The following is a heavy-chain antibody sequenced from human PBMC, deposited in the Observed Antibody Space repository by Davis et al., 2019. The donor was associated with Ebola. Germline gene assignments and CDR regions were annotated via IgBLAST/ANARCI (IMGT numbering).Heavy chain of an antibody. J-gene: IGHJ4*02. CDR3: ATFPFWGGYSNFDY. V-gene: IGHV3-30*03. CDR1: GFTFSSYG. D-gene: IGHD3-3*01. CDR2: ISYDGSNK. Sequence: GESLKISCAASGFTFSSYGMHWVRQAPGKGLEWVAVISYDGSNKYYADSVKGRFTISRDNSKNTLYLQMNSLRSEDTAVYYCATFPFWGGYSNFDYWGQGTLVIVSS.